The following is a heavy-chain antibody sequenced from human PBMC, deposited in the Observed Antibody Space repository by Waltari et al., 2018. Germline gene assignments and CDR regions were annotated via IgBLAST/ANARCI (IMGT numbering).Heavy chain of an antibody. CDR1: GDSVVSNY. Sequence: CSVSGDSVVSNYWSWIRQSAGKGMEWIGRIYVGGTTNYNPALSGRVSMSVDMSKNQIFLKIMSVTAADTGVYYCARETRHGDWFDPWGQGTLVTVSS. D-gene: IGHD3-16*01. CDR3: ARETRHGDWFDP. V-gene: IGHV4-4*07. J-gene: IGHJ5*02. CDR2: IYVGGTT.